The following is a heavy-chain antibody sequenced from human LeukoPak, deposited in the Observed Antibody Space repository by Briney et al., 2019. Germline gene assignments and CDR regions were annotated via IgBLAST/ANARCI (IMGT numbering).Heavy chain of an antibody. V-gene: IGHV3-30-3*01. CDR3: ARDLSGGDGYKGQTGYFDY. Sequence: GGSLRLSCAASGFTFSSYAMHWVRQAPGKGLEWVAVISYDGSNKYYADSVKGRFTISRDNSKNTLYLQMNSLRAEDTAVYYCARDLSGGDGYKGQTGYFDYWGQGTLVTVPS. CDR2: ISYDGSNK. D-gene: IGHD5-24*01. CDR1: GFTFSSYA. J-gene: IGHJ4*02.